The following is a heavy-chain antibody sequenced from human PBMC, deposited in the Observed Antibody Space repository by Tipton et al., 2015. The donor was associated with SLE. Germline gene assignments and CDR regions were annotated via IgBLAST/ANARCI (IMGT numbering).Heavy chain of an antibody. D-gene: IGHD3-22*01. Sequence: SLRLSCAASGFTFDDYTMHWVRPAPGKGLEWVSLISWDGGSTYYADSVKGRFTISRDNSKNSLYLQMNSLRTEDTALYYCAKDFSGDSSGWLGYWGQGTLVTVSS. J-gene: IGHJ4*02. CDR1: GFTFDDYT. CDR2: ISWDGGST. V-gene: IGHV3-43*01. CDR3: AKDFSGDSSGWLGY.